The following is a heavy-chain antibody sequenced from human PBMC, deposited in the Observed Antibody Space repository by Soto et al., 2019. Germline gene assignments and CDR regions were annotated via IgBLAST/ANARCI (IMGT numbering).Heavy chain of an antibody. Sequence: LVTLCLTCAVSGGSISSFYWRWIRKPPGKGLEWIGYIYYSGSTNYNPSLKSRVTISVDTSKNQFSLKLSSVTAADTAVYYCARDTVYGSGSYYEVWFDPWGQGTLVNVSS. CDR3: ARDTVYGSGSYYEVWFDP. V-gene: IGHV4-59*01. CDR2: IYYSGST. J-gene: IGHJ5*02. CDR1: GGSISSFY. D-gene: IGHD3-10*01.